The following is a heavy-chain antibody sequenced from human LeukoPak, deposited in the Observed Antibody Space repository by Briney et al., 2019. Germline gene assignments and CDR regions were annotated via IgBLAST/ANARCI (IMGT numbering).Heavy chain of an antibody. V-gene: IGHV3-23*01. Sequence: GGSLRLSCAASGFAFSDYVMNWVRQAPGKGLEWVSAISASGGSTYYANSVKGRFTISRDNSKNTLYLQMNSLRADDTAVYYCAKVGYYYGSGSYCLDYWGLGTLVTVSS. CDR2: ISASGGST. D-gene: IGHD3-10*01. CDR3: AKVGYYYGSGSYCLDY. CDR1: GFAFSDYV. J-gene: IGHJ4*02.